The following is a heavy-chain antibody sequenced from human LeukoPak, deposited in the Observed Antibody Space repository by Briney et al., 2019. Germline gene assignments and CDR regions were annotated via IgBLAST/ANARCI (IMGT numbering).Heavy chain of an antibody. CDR1: GFTFRSFW. Sequence: PGGSLRLSCSASGFTFRSFWMTWVRQAPGKGLEWVANIKGDGSEKYYVDSVRGRFTISRDNAKNTLYLQVNSLRAEDTAVYYCARDGGDCDSTSCYDRLDYWGQGTLVTVSS. J-gene: IGHJ4*02. D-gene: IGHD2-2*01. V-gene: IGHV3-7*04. CDR3: ARDGGDCDSTSCYDRLDY. CDR2: IKGDGSEK.